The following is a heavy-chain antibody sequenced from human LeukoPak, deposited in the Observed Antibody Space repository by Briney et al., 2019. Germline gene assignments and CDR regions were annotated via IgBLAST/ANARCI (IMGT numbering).Heavy chain of an antibody. J-gene: IGHJ6*02. Sequence: SETLSLTCNVSGDSISSYYWSWIRQPPGKGLEWIGYIYSSGSTDYNPSLKSRVTISVDTSKNQFSLKRSSAAAADTAVYYCARHTSSRYYYALDVWGQGTTVTVSS. CDR3: ARHTSSRYYYALDV. D-gene: IGHD6-13*01. CDR1: GDSISSYY. V-gene: IGHV4-59*08. CDR2: IYSSGST.